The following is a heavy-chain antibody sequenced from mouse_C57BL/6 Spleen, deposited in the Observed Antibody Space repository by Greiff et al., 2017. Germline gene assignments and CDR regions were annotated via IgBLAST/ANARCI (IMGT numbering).Heavy chain of an antibody. J-gene: IGHJ1*03. CDR3: ARWSYWYFDV. V-gene: IGHV5-9*01. Sequence: EVKLVESGGGLVKPGGSLTLSCAASGFTFSSYTMSWVRQTPEKRLEWVATISGGGGNTSYPDRVKGRFPISRDTAKNTLYMQMSSLWSEDTALYYCARWSYWYFDVWGTGTTVTVSS. CDR2: ISGGGGNT. CDR1: GFTFSSYT.